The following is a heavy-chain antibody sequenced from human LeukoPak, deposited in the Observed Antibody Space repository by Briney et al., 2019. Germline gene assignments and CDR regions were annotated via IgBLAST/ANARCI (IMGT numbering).Heavy chain of an antibody. Sequence: GGSLRLSCAASGFAFSSYNMKWVRQAPGKGLEWVSFISTTSTYTYYADSVMGRFTVSRDNSKNLLYLQMDSLRVEDTAVYCARAGTCSSTSCDGGIEYWGQGTLVTVSS. CDR3: RAGTCSSTSCDGGIEY. J-gene: IGHJ4*02. CDR2: ISTTSTYT. CDR1: GFAFSSYN. D-gene: IGHD2-2*01. V-gene: IGHV3-21*06.